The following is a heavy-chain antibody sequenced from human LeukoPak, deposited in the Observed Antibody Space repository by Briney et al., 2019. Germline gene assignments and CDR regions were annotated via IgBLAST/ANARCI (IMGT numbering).Heavy chain of an antibody. CDR3: ATDAVYCSGGSCYIRVGAMVY. CDR2: FDTVDGET. D-gene: IGHD2-15*01. Sequence: ASGKLSCKVSGYTLTELSIHSVRQAPGNQLEGRGGFDTVDGETIYAQKFQGRVNMTEETPTDTAYMALSSLRFEDRAVYYCATDAVYCSGGSCYIRVGAMVYWGQGTLVTVSS. J-gene: IGHJ4*02. CDR1: GYTLTELS. V-gene: IGHV1-24*01.